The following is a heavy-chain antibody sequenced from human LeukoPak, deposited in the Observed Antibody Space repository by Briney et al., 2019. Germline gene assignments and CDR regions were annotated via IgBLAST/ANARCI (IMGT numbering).Heavy chain of an antibody. V-gene: IGHV4-61*08. CDR1: GGSISSGGYY. D-gene: IGHD4-17*01. CDR3: AREDPQTTVPEGMDV. CDR2: IYYSGTT. Sequence: SETLSLTCTVSGGSISSGGYYWSWIRQSPGKGLEWIGYIYYSGTTNYNPSLKSRVTISADTSKNQFSLQLRSVTAADTAVYYCAREDPQTTVPEGMDVWGQGTTVTVSS. J-gene: IGHJ6*02.